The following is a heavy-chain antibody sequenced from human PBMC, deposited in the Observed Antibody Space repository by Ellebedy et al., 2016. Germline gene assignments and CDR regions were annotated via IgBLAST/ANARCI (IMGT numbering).Heavy chain of an antibody. V-gene: IGHV3-53*05. Sequence: GESLKISCAASGFTVSTNYMKWVRQAPGKGLEWVSAIFSDGNTYYADSVKGRFTISRDNSRNTLHLQMNSLRDEDTAVYYCTRTPIVGATNGNWYFDLWGRGTLVTVSS. J-gene: IGHJ2*01. CDR3: TRTPIVGATNGNWYFDL. D-gene: IGHD1-26*01. CDR1: GFTVSTNY. CDR2: IFSDGNT.